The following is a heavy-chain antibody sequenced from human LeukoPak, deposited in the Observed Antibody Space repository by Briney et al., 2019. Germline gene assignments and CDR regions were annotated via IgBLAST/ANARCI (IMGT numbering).Heavy chain of an antibody. Sequence: ASVKVSCKASGYTFTGYYMHWVRQAPGQGLEWMGWINPNSGGTNYAQKFQGRVTITRNTSISTAYMELSSLRSEDTAVYYCARGGTSCRPGMDVWGKGTTVTVSS. CDR3: ARGGTSCRPGMDV. J-gene: IGHJ6*03. V-gene: IGHV1-2*02. CDR2: INPNSGGT. D-gene: IGHD2-2*01. CDR1: GYTFTGYY.